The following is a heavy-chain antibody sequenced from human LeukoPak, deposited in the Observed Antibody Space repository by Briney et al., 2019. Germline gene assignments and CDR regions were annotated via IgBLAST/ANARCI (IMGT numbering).Heavy chain of an antibody. V-gene: IGHV1-46*01. CDR3: ARDEKGSGWSPFDY. Sequence: ASVKVSCKASGYTLTSYYMHWVRQAPGQELEWMGIINPSGGSTRYAQKFQGRVNMTRDTSTTTVYMELSSLRSEDTAVYYCARDEKGSGWSPFDYWGQGTLVTVSS. CDR1: GYTLTSYY. CDR2: INPSGGST. D-gene: IGHD6-19*01. J-gene: IGHJ4*02.